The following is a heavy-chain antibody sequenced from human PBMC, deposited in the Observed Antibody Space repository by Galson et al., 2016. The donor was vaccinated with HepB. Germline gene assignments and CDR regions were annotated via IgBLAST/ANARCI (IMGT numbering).Heavy chain of an antibody. D-gene: IGHD2-2*01. CDR1: GFTFSTYG. V-gene: IGHV3-33*01. CDR3: ATDTRLVPAALEF. CDR2: IWDDGRNK. J-gene: IGHJ4*02. Sequence: SLRLSCAASGFTFSTYGMHWVRQAPGKGLEWVAVIWDDGRNKYHADSVKGRFTISRDNSKNILYLQMNSLRAEDTAIYYCATDTRLVPAALEFWGQGTLVSVSS.